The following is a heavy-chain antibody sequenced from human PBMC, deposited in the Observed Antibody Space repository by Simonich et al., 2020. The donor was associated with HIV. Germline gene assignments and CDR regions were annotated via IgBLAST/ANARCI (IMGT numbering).Heavy chain of an antibody. CDR2: INHSGST. V-gene: IGHV4-34*01. Sequence: QVQLQQWGAGLLKPSETLSLTCAVYGGSFSGYYWSWIRQPPGKGLEWIGEINHSGSTNDKPSLKRRGTISVATSKNQFSLKVNSVTAADTAVYYCARQSGYVDAFDIWGQGTMVTVSS. J-gene: IGHJ3*02. CDR1: GGSFSGYY. D-gene: IGHD5-12*01. CDR3: ARQSGYVDAFDI.